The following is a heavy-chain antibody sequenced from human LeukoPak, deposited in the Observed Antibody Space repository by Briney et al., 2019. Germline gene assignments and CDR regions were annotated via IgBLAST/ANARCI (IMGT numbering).Heavy chain of an antibody. Sequence: SVKVSCKASGGTFSSYAISWVRQAPGQGLEWMGGIIPIFGTANYAQKFQGRVTITADESTSTAYMELSSLRSEDTAVYYCARGYYKVFTDYYYGMTSGAKGPRSPSP. CDR1: GGTFSSYA. D-gene: IGHD3-10*01. J-gene: IGHJ6*02. CDR3: ARGYYKVFTDYYYGMTS. V-gene: IGHV1-69*13. CDR2: IIPIFGTA.